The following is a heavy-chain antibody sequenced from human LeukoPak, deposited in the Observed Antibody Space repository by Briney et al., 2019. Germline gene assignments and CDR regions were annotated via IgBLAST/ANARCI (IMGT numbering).Heavy chain of an antibody. Sequence: SVKVSCKASGGTFSSYAISWVRQAPGQGLEWMGRIIPILGIANYAQKFQGRVTITADKSTSTAYMELSSLRSEDTAVYHCARDPGIAVAGTDSEYWGQGTLVTVSS. V-gene: IGHV1-69*04. J-gene: IGHJ4*02. CDR2: IIPILGIA. CDR3: ARDPGIAVAGTDSEY. D-gene: IGHD6-19*01. CDR1: GGTFSSYA.